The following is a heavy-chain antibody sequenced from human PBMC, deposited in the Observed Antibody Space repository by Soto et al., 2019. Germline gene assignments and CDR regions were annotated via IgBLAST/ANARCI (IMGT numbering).Heavy chain of an antibody. CDR2: IYYSGST. Sequence: PSETLSLTCTVSGGSISSGDYYWSWIRQPPGKGLEWIGYIYYSGSTYYNPSLKSRVTISVDTSKNQFSLELSSVTAADTAVYYCASHYYDSSGYPGWFDPWGQGTLVTVSS. D-gene: IGHD3-22*01. J-gene: IGHJ5*02. V-gene: IGHV4-30-4*01. CDR1: GGSISSGDYY. CDR3: ASHYYDSSGYPGWFDP.